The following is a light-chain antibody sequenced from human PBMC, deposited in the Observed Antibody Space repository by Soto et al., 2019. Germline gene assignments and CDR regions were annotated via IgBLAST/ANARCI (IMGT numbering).Light chain of an antibody. J-gene: IGKJ1*01. CDR2: KES. CDR3: QHCNSYSEA. CDR1: QTSRSW. Sequence: DIQVTQSPSTISGSVGDRVTITCRASQTSRSWLAWYQQKPGKAPKLLLYKESTLKSGVPSSFSGSGSGTEFTLTSSSVQPDGLATYYCQHCNSYSEAFGHGNKVQLK. V-gene: IGKV1-5*03.